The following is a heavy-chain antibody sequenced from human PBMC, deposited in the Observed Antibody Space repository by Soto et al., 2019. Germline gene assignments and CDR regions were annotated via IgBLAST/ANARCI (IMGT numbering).Heavy chain of an antibody. Sequence: EVQLVESGGGLVKPGGSLRLSCAASGFTFSSYSMNWVHQAPGKGLEWVSSISSSSSYIYYADSVKGRFTISRDNAKNSLYLQMNSLRAEDTAVYYCARDTNPNIVVVPAASDYWGQGTLVTVSS. CDR3: ARDTNPNIVVVPAASDY. J-gene: IGHJ4*02. D-gene: IGHD2-2*01. V-gene: IGHV3-21*01. CDR2: ISSSSSYI. CDR1: GFTFSSYS.